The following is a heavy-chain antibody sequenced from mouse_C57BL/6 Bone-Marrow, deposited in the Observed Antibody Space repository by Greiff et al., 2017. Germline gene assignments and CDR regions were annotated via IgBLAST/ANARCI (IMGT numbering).Heavy chain of an antibody. Sequence: GGGLVQPKGSLKLSCAASGFSFNTYAMNWVRQAPGKGLEWVARIRSKSNNYATYYADSVKDRITISRDDSESMLYLQMNNLKTEDTAMYYCVAPYWYFDVWGTGTTVTVSS. V-gene: IGHV10-1*01. CDR2: IRSKSNNYAT. J-gene: IGHJ1*03. CDR1: GFSFNTYA. CDR3: VAPYWYFDV.